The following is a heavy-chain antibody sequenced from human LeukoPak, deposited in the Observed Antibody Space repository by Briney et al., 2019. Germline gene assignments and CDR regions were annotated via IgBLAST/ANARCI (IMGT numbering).Heavy chain of an antibody. CDR1: GGSISGYY. D-gene: IGHD3-22*01. Sequence: SETLSLTCTVSGGSISGYYWSWIRQPPGKGLEWIGYIYYSGSTNYNPSLKSRVTISVDTSKNQFSLKLSSVTAADTAVYYCARSQRLLIDSYYFDYWGQGTLVTVSS. J-gene: IGHJ4*02. V-gene: IGHV4-59*01. CDR3: ARSQRLLIDSYYFDY. CDR2: IYYSGST.